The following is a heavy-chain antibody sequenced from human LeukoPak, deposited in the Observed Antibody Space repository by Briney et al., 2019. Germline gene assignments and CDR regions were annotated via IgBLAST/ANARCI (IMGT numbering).Heavy chain of an antibody. Sequence: VGSLRLSCVASRFTLSSYAMHWVRQALGKGLEWVAVISYDGSNKYYADSVKGRFTIPRDNSNNIQYQQMNSLRTDDTAVYYCARAFIAVAGTGYYYYSMDVWGQGTTVTVSS. CDR2: ISYDGSNK. V-gene: IGHV3-30*04. CDR1: RFTLSSYA. J-gene: IGHJ6*02. D-gene: IGHD6-19*01. CDR3: ARAFIAVAGTGYYYYSMDV.